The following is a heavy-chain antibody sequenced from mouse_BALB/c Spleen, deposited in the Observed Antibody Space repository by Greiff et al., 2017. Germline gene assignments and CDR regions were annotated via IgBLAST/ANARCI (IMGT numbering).Heavy chain of an antibody. Sequence: EVKLMESGGGLVQPGESLKLSCESNEYEFPSHDMSWVRKTPEKRLELVAAINSDGGSAYYPDTMERRFIISRDNTKKTLYLQMSSLRSEDTALYYCTRHGLAGTWFAYWGQGTLVTVSA. CDR1: EYEFPSHD. CDR2: INSDGGSA. J-gene: IGHJ3*01. D-gene: IGHD4-1*01. V-gene: IGHV5-2*01. CDR3: TRHGLAGTWFAY.